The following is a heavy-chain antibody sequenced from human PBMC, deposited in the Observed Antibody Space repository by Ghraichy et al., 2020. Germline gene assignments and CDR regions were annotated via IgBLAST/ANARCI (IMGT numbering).Heavy chain of an antibody. Sequence: ETLRLSCAASGFTFSTFSAYSMNWVRQAPGKGLEWISYFSRGSTTIYYADSVKGRFTISRDNAKDSLYLDISSLRPEDTAVYYCARGDNSGRGSFDYWGQGTLVTVSP. CDR1: GFTFSTFSAYS. V-gene: IGHV3-48*01. CDR2: FSRGSTTI. J-gene: IGHJ4*02. D-gene: IGHD1-26*01. CDR3: ARGDNSGRGSFDY.